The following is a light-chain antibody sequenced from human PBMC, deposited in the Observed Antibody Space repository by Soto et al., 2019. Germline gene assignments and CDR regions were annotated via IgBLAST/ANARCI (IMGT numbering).Light chain of an antibody. CDR2: GAS. J-gene: IGKJ2*03. V-gene: IGKV3D-15*01. Sequence: ETVMTQFPDALSVSPGESATLSCRASRDVSTNLAWFQQKPGQTPRLVLYGASKRATGIPARFSGSGSGTHFTLTISSLQSEDFGVYYCQHYNNWPPYSFGQGT. CDR3: QHYNNWPPYS. CDR1: RDVSTN.